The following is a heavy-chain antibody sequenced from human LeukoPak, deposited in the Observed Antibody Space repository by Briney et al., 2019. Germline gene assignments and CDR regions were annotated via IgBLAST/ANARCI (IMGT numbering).Heavy chain of an antibody. Sequence: GGSLRLSCAASGFSFTTYEMNWVRQAPGKGLEWVSYISSSGRSIYYADSVKGRFTISKDNAKNSLYLQINSLRAEDTAVDYCARNTPEDAFDVWGQGTMVTVSS. J-gene: IGHJ3*01. CDR3: ARNTPEDAFDV. CDR1: GFSFTTYE. CDR2: ISSSGRSI. V-gene: IGHV3-48*03.